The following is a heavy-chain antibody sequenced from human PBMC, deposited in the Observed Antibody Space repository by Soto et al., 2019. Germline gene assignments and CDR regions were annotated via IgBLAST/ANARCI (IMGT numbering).Heavy chain of an antibody. CDR3: ARGSVYYYGMDV. CDR2: ISYSGGST. CDR1: GFTFISYA. Sequence: GGSLILSCAASGFTFISYAMSWVRQAPGEGLEWVAAISYSGGSTYYADSVKGRFTISRDNSKNTLYLQMNSLRAEDTAVYYCARGSVYYYGMDVWGQGTTVTVSS. J-gene: IGHJ6*02. V-gene: IGHV3-23*01.